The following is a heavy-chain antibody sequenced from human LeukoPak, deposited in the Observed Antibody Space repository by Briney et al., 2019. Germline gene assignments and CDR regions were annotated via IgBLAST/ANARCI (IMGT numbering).Heavy chain of an antibody. J-gene: IGHJ4*02. CDR2: IYYSGSA. CDR3: ARGLGSGSGSYYDDY. V-gene: IGHV4-39*01. CDR1: GGSISSSPYY. Sequence: SETLSLTCSVSGGSISSSPYYWGWIRQPPGKGLEWIGSIYYSGSAYYNPSLKSRVIISVDTSKNQFSLKLSSVTAADTAVYYCARGLGSGSGSYYDDYWGQGILVTVSS. D-gene: IGHD3-10*01.